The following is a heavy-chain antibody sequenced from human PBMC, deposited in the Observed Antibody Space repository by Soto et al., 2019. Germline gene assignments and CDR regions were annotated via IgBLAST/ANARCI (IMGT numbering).Heavy chain of an antibody. V-gene: IGHV3-23*01. CDR2: ISDSGGKA. Sequence: EVQVLESGGDLVEPGGSLRLSCAASGFTFSRYAMTWVRQAPGKGLEWVSGISDSGGKAYYADSVKGRFTISRDNSKNTLFLQLNSLRADDTAVYYCAKAAGSYSWFAFDYWGQGTRVTVSS. J-gene: IGHJ4*02. D-gene: IGHD1-26*01. CDR1: GFTFSRYA. CDR3: AKAAGSYSWFAFDY.